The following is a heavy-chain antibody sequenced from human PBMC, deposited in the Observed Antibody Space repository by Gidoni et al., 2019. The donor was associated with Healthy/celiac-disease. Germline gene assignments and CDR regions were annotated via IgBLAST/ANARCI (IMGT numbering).Heavy chain of an antibody. Sequence: EVQLVESGGGLVQPGGSLRLPCAASGFTFRSYWMHWVRQAPGKGLVWVSRINSDGSSTSYADSVKGRFTISRDNAKNTLYLQMNSLRAEDTAVYYCARVPTLYSSSLFDYWGQGTLVTVSS. V-gene: IGHV3-74*01. CDR2: INSDGSST. J-gene: IGHJ4*02. CDR3: ARVPTLYSSSLFDY. CDR1: GFTFRSYW. D-gene: IGHD6-13*01.